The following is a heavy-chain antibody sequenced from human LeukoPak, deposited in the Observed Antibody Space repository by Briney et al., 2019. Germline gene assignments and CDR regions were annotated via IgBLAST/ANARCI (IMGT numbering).Heavy chain of an antibody. CDR3: ARDRDILTGYYGAFDI. CDR1: GFTVSSNY. D-gene: IGHD3-9*01. J-gene: IGHJ3*02. CDR2: FYSGGST. Sequence: GGSLRLSCAASGFTVSSNYMSWVRQAPGKGLEWVSVFYSGGSTYYADSVKGRFTISRDNSKNTLYLQMNSLRAEDTAVYYCARDRDILTGYYGAFDIWGQGTMVTVSS. V-gene: IGHV3-53*05.